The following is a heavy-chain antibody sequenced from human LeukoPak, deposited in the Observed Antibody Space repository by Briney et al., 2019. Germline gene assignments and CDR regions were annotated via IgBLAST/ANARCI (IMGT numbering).Heavy chain of an antibody. CDR2: INPSGGST. J-gene: IGHJ4*02. D-gene: IGHD3-16*01. V-gene: IGHV1-46*01. CDR3: ARDGTPEYDHIWGRPQLY. Sequence: RASVTVSCKASGYTFTRYYLHWVRQAPGQGLEWMGIINPSGGSTRYAQKFQGRVTMTRDTSTSTVYMELKSLRSEDTAIYYCARDGTPEYDHIWGRPQLYWGQGTLVTVSS. CDR1: GYTFTRYY.